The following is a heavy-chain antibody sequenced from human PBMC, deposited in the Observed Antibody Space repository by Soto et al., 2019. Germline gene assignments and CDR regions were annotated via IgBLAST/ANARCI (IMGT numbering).Heavy chain of an antibody. CDR3: AGFPKASGGSCYSDY. CDR1: GFTFDDYA. Sequence: GGSLRLSCAASGFTFDDYAMHWVRQAPGKGLEWVSGISWNSGSIDYADSVKGRFTISRDNAKNSLYLQMNSLRAEDTAVYFCAGFPKASGGSCYSDYWGQGTLVTVSS. J-gene: IGHJ4*02. V-gene: IGHV3-9*01. CDR2: ISWNSGSI. D-gene: IGHD2-15*01.